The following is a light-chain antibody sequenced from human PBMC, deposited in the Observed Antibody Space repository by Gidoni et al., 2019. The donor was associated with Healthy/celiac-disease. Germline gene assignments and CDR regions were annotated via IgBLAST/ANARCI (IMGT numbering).Light chain of an antibody. V-gene: IGKV3-15*01. CDR1: QSVSSN. CDR2: GPS. Sequence: EIVMTQSPAPLSVSPGERATLACRASQSVSSNLAWYQQNPGQAPRLLIYGPSTRATGIPARFSGSGSGTDFTLTISSLQSEDFAVYYCQQYNNWPGTFGQGTKLEIK. CDR3: QQYNNWPGT. J-gene: IGKJ2*01.